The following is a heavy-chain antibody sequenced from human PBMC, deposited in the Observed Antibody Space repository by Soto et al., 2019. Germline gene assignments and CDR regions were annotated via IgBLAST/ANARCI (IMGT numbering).Heavy chain of an antibody. J-gene: IGHJ4*02. D-gene: IGHD3-16*01. CDR3: ARDRAYGSLDY. Sequence: QVRLVQSGAEVKKPGSSMKVSCKASGGSFNSDSMTWVRQAAGQGLEWMGRILPLFAKTTYAQQFQGRVTITADKATSTVYMELNSLTSQDTAVYYCARDRAYGSLDYRGQGTLVAVSS. CDR2: ILPLFAKT. V-gene: IGHV1-69*08. CDR1: GGSFNSDS.